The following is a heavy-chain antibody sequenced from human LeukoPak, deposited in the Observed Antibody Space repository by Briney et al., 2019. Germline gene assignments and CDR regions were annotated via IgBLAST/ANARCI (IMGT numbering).Heavy chain of an antibody. Sequence: ASVKVSCKASGYTFTRYAFSWVLQAPGQGLEWMGWISAYNGKTNYAQKFQGRVTITADKSTSTAYMELSSLRSEDTAVYYCASAFASSSWSHGVYYYYYYGMDVWGQGTTVTVSS. CDR3: ASAFASSSWSHGVYYYYYYGMDV. J-gene: IGHJ6*02. CDR1: GYTFTRYA. D-gene: IGHD6-13*01. V-gene: IGHV1-18*01. CDR2: ISAYNGKT.